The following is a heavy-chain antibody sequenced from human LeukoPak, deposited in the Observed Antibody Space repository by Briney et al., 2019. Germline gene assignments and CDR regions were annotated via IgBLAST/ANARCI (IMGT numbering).Heavy chain of an antibody. J-gene: IGHJ4*02. D-gene: IGHD3-22*01. CDR1: GGSIDPYY. Sequence: SETLSLTCTVSGGSIDPYYWSWIRQPPGGGLECIGDIHYTGSTNYNPSLKRRVTISLDTSKNQFSLRLSSVTAADTAVYYCARHIGYYDSSGYHGCFDFWGQGTLVPVSS. CDR2: IHYTGST. V-gene: IGHV4-59*08. CDR3: ARHIGYYDSSGYHGCFDF.